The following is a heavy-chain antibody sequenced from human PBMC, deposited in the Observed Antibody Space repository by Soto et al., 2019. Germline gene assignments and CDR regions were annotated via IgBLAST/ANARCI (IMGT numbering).Heavy chain of an antibody. CDR2: IYYSGST. Sequence: KSSETLSLTCTVSGGSISSGGYYWSWIRQHPGKGLEWIGYIYYSGSTYYNPSLKSRVTISVDTSKNQFSLKLSSVTAADTAVYYCARELAAAAHDYWGQGTLVTVSS. D-gene: IGHD6-13*01. J-gene: IGHJ4*02. CDR1: GGSISSGGYY. CDR3: ARELAAAAHDY. V-gene: IGHV4-31*03.